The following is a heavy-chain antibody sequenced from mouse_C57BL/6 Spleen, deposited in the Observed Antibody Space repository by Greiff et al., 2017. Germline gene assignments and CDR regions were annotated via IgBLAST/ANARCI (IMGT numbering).Heavy chain of an antibody. CDR2: INPSSGYT. Sequence: VQLLQSGAELARPGASVKMSCKASGYTFTSYTMHWVKQRPGQGLEWIGYINPSSGYTKYNQKFKDKATLTADKSSSTAYMQLSSLTSEDSAVYYCARYGYYYYYDYWGQGTTLTVAS. CDR3: ARYGYYYYYDY. CDR1: GYTFTSYT. D-gene: IGHD2-3*01. V-gene: IGHV1-4*01. J-gene: IGHJ2*01.